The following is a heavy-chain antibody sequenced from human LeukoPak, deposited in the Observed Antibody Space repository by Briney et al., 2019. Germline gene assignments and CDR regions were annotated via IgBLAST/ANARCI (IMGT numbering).Heavy chain of an antibody. CDR2: IYYSGST. J-gene: IGHJ1*01. Sequence: PSETLSRTCTVSGGSISSGDYDWSWIRQPPGKGLEWVGYIYYSGSTYYNPSIKSRVTISVAASKKQCSLKLSSVTAADTAVYYCARENYGDYGYFQHWGQGTLGTVSS. D-gene: IGHD4-17*01. V-gene: IGHV4-30-4*01. CDR1: GGSISSGDYD. CDR3: ARENYGDYGYFQH.